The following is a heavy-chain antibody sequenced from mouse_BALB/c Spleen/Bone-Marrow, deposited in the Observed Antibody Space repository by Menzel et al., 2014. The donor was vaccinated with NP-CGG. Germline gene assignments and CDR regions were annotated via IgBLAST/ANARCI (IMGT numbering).Heavy chain of an antibody. V-gene: IGHV5-4*02. D-gene: IGHD1-1*01. CDR3: TRGKDSGSSRFAY. CDR2: ISDGGTYI. J-gene: IGHJ3*01. Sequence: VQLKESGGGLVKPGGSLKLSCAASGFTFSDYYMYWVRQTPEKRLEWVATISDGGTYIYYPDSVKGRFTISRDNAKNNLYLQMSSLKSEDTAMYYCTRGKDSGSSRFAYWGQGTLVTVSA. CDR1: GFTFSDYY.